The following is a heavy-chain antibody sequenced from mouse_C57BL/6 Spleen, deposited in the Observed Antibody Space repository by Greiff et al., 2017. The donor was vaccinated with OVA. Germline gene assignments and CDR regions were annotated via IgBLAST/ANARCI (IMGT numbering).Heavy chain of an antibody. CDR3: ANYYGSSYPYYYAMDY. Sequence: EVQLQESGPGLVKPSQSLSLTCSVTGYSITSGYYWNWIRQFPGNKLEWMGYISYDGSNNYNPSLKNRISITRDTSKNQFFLKLNSVTTEDTATYYCANYYGSSYPYYYAMDYWGQGTSVTVSS. D-gene: IGHD1-1*01. J-gene: IGHJ4*01. CDR1: GYSITSGYY. CDR2: ISYDGSN. V-gene: IGHV3-6*01.